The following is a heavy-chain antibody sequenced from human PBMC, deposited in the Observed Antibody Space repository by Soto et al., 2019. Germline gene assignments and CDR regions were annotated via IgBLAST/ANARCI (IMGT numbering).Heavy chain of an antibody. Sequence: QVQLVESGGGVVQPGRSLRLSCAASGFTFSSYAMHWVRQAPGKGLEWVAVISYDGSNKYYADSVKGRFTISRDNSKNTLYLHMNSLRAEDTSVYYCARGGLDTAMDVDYCDYWGQGTLVTVPS. J-gene: IGHJ4*02. CDR1: GFTFSSYA. V-gene: IGHV3-30-3*01. CDR3: ARGGLDTAMDVDYCDY. D-gene: IGHD5-18*01. CDR2: ISYDGSNK.